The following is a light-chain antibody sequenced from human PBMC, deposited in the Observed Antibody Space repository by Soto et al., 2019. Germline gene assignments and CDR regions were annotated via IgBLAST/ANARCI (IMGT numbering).Light chain of an antibody. V-gene: IGLV2-14*01. CDR1: SSDVGGYNY. Sequence: QSALTQPASVSGSPGQSITISCTGTSSDVGGYNYVSWYQQHPGKAPKLMIYDVSNRPSGVSNRFSGSKSGNTASLTISGPQAEDEADYDCCSFTSRSTRHWVFGRGTKLTVL. J-gene: IGLJ3*02. CDR2: DVS. CDR3: CSFTSRSTRHWV.